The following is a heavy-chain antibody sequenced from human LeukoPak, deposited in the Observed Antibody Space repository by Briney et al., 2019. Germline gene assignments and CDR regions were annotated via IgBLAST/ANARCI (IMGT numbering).Heavy chain of an antibody. V-gene: IGHV4-59*12. Sequence: PSETLSLTCTVSGGSISSNYWSWIRQPPGKGLEWIGYIYHSGSTNYNPSLKSRVTISIDTYKKQFSLKLSSVTAADTAVYYCARDRALFIPLDVWGKGTTVSVSS. CDR1: GGSISSNY. CDR3: ARDRALFIPLDV. D-gene: IGHD2-21*01. CDR2: IYHSGST. J-gene: IGHJ6*04.